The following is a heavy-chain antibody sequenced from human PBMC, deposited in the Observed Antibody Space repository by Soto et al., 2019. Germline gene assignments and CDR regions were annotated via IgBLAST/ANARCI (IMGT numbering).Heavy chain of an antibody. J-gene: IGHJ4*02. Sequence: SETLSLTCAVYGGSFSGYYWSWIRQPPGKGLEWIGEINHSGSTNYNPSLKSRVTISVDTSKNQFSLKLSSVTAADTAVYYCARGSPPRPLSRLDYWGQGTLVTVSS. D-gene: IGHD1-1*01. V-gene: IGHV4-34*01. CDR2: INHSGST. CDR3: ARGSPPRPLSRLDY. CDR1: GGSFSGYY.